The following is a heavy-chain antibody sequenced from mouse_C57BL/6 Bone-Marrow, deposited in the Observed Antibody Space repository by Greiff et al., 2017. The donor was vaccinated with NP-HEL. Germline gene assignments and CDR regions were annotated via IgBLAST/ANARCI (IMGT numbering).Heavy chain of an antibody. CDR3: ARGDYDYEFAY. CDR1: GYTFTSYW. CDR2: IHPNSGST. V-gene: IGHV1-64*01. J-gene: IGHJ3*01. Sequence: QVQLQQPGAELVQPGASVKLSCKASGYTFTSYWMHWVKQRPGQGLEWIGMIHPNSGSTNSNEKFKSKSTLTVDKSSSTAYMQLSSLTSEDSAVYYCARGDYDYEFAYWGQGTLVTVSA. D-gene: IGHD2-4*01.